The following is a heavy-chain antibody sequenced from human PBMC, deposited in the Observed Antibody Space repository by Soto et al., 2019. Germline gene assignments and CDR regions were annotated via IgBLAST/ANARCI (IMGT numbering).Heavy chain of an antibody. Sequence: GGSLRLSCAASSFTFCSYSMSWVRQAPRKGLESVSSISSSSSYIYYADSVKGRITISRDNAKNSLYLQMNSLSAEDTSVYYCARALYMTGYSAYYWVQGTQVTVSS. D-gene: IGHD3-9*01. CDR3: ARALYMTGYSAYY. CDR1: SFTFCSYS. V-gene: IGHV3-21*01. CDR2: ISSSSSYI. J-gene: IGHJ4*02.